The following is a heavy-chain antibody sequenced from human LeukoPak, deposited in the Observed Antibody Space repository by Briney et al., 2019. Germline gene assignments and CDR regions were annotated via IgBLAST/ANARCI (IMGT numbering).Heavy chain of an antibody. V-gene: IGHV3-7*01. CDR1: GFTFSSYW. D-gene: IGHD1-26*01. CDR2: IKQDGSEK. Sequence: PGGSLRLSCAASGFTFSSYWMSWVRQAPGKGLEWVANIKQDGSEKYYVDSVKGRFTISRDNAKNSLYLQMNSLRAEDTAVYYCARRLGSYATAFDIWGQGTMVTVSS. J-gene: IGHJ3*02. CDR3: ARRLGSYATAFDI.